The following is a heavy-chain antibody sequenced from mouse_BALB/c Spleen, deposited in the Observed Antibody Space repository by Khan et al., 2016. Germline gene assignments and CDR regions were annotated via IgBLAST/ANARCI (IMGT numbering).Heavy chain of an antibody. Sequence: VQLQESGAELARPGASVKLSCKASGYTFTSYWMQWVKQRPGQGLEWIGAIYPGDGDTRYTQKFKGKATLTADKSYSTAYMQLSSLASEDSAVYYCARGNSYYDYDYWGQGTTLTVSS. CDR1: GYTFTSYW. CDR2: IYPGDGDT. V-gene: IGHV1-87*01. D-gene: IGHD2-4*01. J-gene: IGHJ2*01. CDR3: ARGNSYYDYDY.